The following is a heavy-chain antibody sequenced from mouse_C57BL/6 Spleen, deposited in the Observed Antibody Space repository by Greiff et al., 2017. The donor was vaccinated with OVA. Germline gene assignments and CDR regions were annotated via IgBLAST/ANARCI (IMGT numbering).Heavy chain of an antibody. CDR3: ASKYSTTVVAFDY. CDR1: GFSLTSYG. J-gene: IGHJ2*02. CDR2: IWSGGST. Sequence: QVQLQQSGPGLVQPSQTLSITCTVSGFSLTSYGVHWVRQSPGKGLEWLGVIWSGGSTDNNAAFISGLSISKDKSKSQVFMTMNSVQTDDTAIYYCASKYSTTVVAFDYWGQGTSVTVSS. V-gene: IGHV2-2*01. D-gene: IGHD1-1*01.